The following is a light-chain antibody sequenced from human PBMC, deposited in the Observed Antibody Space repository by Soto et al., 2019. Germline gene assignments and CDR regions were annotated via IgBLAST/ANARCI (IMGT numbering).Light chain of an antibody. CDR2: GAS. CDR3: QQRTDRPPWT. Sequence: EIIWTQSPDTLSLSPAEMATLSCGASQTVSSNYLAWCQQRPGQAPSLLIYGASSRATGIPARFRGSRAGTDLSLSISSLEPEDFAVYYCQQRTDRPPWTFGQGTKVDIK. V-gene: IGKV3D-20*02. CDR1: QTVSSNY. J-gene: IGKJ1*01.